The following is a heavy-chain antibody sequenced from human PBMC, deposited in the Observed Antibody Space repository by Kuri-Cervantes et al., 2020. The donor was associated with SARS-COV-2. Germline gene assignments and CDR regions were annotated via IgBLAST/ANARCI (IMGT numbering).Heavy chain of an antibody. Sequence: GGSLRLSCAASGFTLSACDMHWVRQVTGKGLEWVSTIATSGDTYYLNSVKGRFTISRESARNSLYLQMNSLRVEDTAVYYCVREAPGSASGTTSFDLWGRGTLVTVSS. CDR3: VREAPGSASGTTSFDL. CDR1: GFTLSACD. J-gene: IGHJ2*01. V-gene: IGHV3-13*01. CDR2: IATSGDT. D-gene: IGHD3-10*01.